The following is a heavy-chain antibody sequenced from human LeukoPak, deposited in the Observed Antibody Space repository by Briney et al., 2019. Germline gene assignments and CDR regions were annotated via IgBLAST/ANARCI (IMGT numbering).Heavy chain of an antibody. J-gene: IGHJ6*03. CDR2: MYYSGRT. Sequence: KTSETLSLTCTVSSDSISSSSYYWGWIRQPPGKGLEWIGSMYYSGRTYYNPSLKSRVTISVDTSKNQFSLKLNSVTAADTAVYYCARGRVSSSTWYSTYYYYFYMDVWGKGTTVTVSS. D-gene: IGHD1-1*01. CDR3: ARGRVSSSTWYSTYYYYFYMDV. CDR1: SDSISSSSYY. V-gene: IGHV4-39*07.